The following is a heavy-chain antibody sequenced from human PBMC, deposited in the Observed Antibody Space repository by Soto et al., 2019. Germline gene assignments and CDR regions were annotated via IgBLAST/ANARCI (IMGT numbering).Heavy chain of an antibody. CDR3: PRTSNTVTRNDY. D-gene: IGHD4-4*01. CDR1: GGSFSGYY. Sequence: SETLSLTCAVYGGSFSGYYWSWIRQPPGKGLEWIGEINHSGSTNYNPSLTSRVTISVDTSKNQFSLKLSSVTAADTAMYYCPRTSNTVTRNDYWGQGTLVTVSS. V-gene: IGHV4-34*01. CDR2: INHSGST. J-gene: IGHJ4*02.